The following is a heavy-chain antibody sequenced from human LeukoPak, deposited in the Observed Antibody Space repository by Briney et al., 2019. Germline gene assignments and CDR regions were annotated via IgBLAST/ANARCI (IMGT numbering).Heavy chain of an antibody. D-gene: IGHD6-19*01. V-gene: IGHV3-7*01. CDR1: GFTFSNSW. CDR2: INQDGGEI. CDR3: AREQWLVLGGFDY. J-gene: IGHJ4*02. Sequence: GGSLRLSCAASGFTFSNSWMTWVRQAPGKGLEWVASINQDGGEIHYVDSVKGRFTISRDNAKNSLYLQMNSLRAEDTAVYYCAREQWLVLGGFDYWGQGTLVTVSS.